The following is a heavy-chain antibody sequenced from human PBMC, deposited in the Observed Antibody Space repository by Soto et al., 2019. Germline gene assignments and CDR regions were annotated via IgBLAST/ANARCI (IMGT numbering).Heavy chain of an antibody. Sequence: ASVKVSCKASGYTFTSYGISWVRQAPGQGLEWMGWISAYNGNTNYAQKLQGRVTMTTDTSTSTAYMELSSLRSDDTAVYYCARDSDFWSGYYTPLNYFDYWGQGTLVTVSS. CDR2: ISAYNGNT. CDR1: GYTFTSYG. D-gene: IGHD3-3*01. V-gene: IGHV1-18*01. J-gene: IGHJ4*02. CDR3: ARDSDFWSGYYTPLNYFDY.